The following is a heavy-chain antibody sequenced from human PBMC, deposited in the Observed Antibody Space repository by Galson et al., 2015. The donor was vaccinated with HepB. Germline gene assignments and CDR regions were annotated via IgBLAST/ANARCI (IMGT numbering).Heavy chain of an antibody. J-gene: IGHJ4*02. CDR3: AKNIAVSASDC. CDR2: IDTGGGT. Sequence: SLRLSCAASGFTFRSYSMTWVRQAPGKGLEWVSSIDTGGGTYYADSVQGRFTISRDNSGNTLYLQMNSLRAEDTAIYYCAKNIAVSASDCWGQGTLVTVSS. D-gene: IGHD6-19*01. V-gene: IGHV3-23*01. CDR1: GFTFRSYS.